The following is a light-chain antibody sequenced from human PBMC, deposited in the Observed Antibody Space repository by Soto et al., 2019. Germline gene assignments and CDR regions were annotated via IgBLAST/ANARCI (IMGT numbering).Light chain of an antibody. CDR2: EVS. Sequence: QSALTQPASVSGSPGQSITISCTGTSSDSGRYNYVSWYQQHPGKAPKLMIYEVSNRPSGVSHRFSGSKSGNTAALVISGLQAEDEADYYCSSSASYGTTADLLFGGGTKLTVL. J-gene: IGLJ3*02. CDR1: SSDSGRYNY. CDR3: SSSASYGTTADLL. V-gene: IGLV2-14*01.